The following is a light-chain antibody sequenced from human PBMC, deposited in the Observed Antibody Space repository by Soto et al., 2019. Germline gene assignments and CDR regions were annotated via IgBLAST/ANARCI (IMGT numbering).Light chain of an antibody. CDR3: QQYNNWPPLT. J-gene: IGKJ4*01. Sequence: DIYMAQSPSSLSASVGDRVTITCQASEDITNYLNWYQQKPGKAPKLLIFGASTRATGVPARFSGSGSGTEFTLTISSLQSEDFALYYCQQYNNWPPLTFGGGTKVEIK. V-gene: IGKV1-33*01. CDR2: GAS. CDR1: EDITNY.